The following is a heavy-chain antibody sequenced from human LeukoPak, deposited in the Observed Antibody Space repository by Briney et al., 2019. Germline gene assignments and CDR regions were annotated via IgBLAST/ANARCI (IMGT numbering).Heavy chain of an antibody. CDR1: GFTFSDYD. CDR3: ARDYVSSWSMNDYYYDMDV. D-gene: IGHD6-13*01. J-gene: IGHJ6*03. Sequence: PGGSLRLSCAASGFTFSDYDMSWIRQAPGKGLEWVSYISSSGSTIYYADSVKGRFTISRDNAKYSLYLQMNSLRSEDTAVYYCARDYVSSWSMNDYYYDMDVWGKGTTVTVSS. CDR2: ISSSGSTI. V-gene: IGHV3-11*01.